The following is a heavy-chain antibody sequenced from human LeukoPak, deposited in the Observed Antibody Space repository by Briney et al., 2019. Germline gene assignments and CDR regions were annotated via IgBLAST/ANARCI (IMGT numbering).Heavy chain of an antibody. CDR3: ARGGVRGDFDY. CDR1: GYTFTSYA. J-gene: IGHJ4*02. V-gene: IGHV1-3*01. Sequence: ASVKVSCEASGYTFTSYAMHWVRQAPGQRLEWMGWSNAGNGNTGYAQKFQGRVTMTRNTAISTAYMELSSLRSEDTAVYYCARGGVRGDFDYWGQGTLVTVSS. CDR2: SNAGNGNT. D-gene: IGHD3-10*01.